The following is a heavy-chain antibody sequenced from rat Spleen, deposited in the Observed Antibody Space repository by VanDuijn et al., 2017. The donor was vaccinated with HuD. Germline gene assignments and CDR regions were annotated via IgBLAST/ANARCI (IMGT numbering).Heavy chain of an antibody. CDR2: ITSAGGNT. V-gene: IGHV5S23*01. Sequence: EVQLVESSGGLVQPGRSLKLSCAASGFTFSSFVLAWVRHAPKKGLEWVASITSAGGNTFYPDSVKGRFTISRDNAKSTLYLHMDSLRSEDTATYYCAKRGWYYFDYWGQGVMVTVSS. J-gene: IGHJ2*01. CDR1: GFTFSSFV. CDR3: AKRGWYYFDY.